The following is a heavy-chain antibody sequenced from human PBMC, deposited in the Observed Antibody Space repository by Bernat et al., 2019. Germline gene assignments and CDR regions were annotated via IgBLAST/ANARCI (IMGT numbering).Heavy chain of an antibody. D-gene: IGHD2-2*01. Sequence: EVQLVESGGGLVQPGGSLRLSCAASGFTFSNYWMSWVRQAPGKGPEWVANIKQDGSEKNYMDSVRGRFTISRDNAKNSLYLQMNSLRAEDTAVYYCARGPEVVPAAVSWFDPWGQGTLVTVSS. CDR3: ARGPEVVPAAVSWFDP. CDR2: IKQDGSEK. CDR1: GFTFSNYW. V-gene: IGHV3-7*03. J-gene: IGHJ5*02.